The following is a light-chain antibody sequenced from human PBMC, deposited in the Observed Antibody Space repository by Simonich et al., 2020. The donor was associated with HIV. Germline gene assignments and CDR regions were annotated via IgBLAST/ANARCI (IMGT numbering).Light chain of an antibody. CDR1: QIVTTN. V-gene: IGKV3-15*01. J-gene: IGKJ1*01. CDR3: QQYNNWPRT. Sequence: EIVMTQSPATLSVSPGERATLSCRASQIVTTNLAWYQQKPGQVHRLLIYGASTRATGIPARFSGSGSGTEFTLTISSMQSEDFALYYCQQYNNWPRTFGQGTKVEIK. CDR2: GAS.